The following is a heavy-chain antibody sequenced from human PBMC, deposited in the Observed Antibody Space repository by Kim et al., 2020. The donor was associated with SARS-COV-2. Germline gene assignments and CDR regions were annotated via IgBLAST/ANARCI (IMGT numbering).Heavy chain of an antibody. D-gene: IGHD6-19*01. Sequence: TNYNPSLKSRVTMSVDTSKNQFSLKLSSVTAAATAVYYCASFGSGWHFDYWGQGTLVTVSS. CDR3: ASFGSGWHFDY. V-gene: IGHV4-4*07. CDR2: T. J-gene: IGHJ4*02.